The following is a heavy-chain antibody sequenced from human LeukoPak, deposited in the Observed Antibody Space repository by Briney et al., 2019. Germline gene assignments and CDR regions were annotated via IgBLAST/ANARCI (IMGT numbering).Heavy chain of an antibody. CDR1: GGSISSYY. CDR2: IYYSGST. D-gene: IGHD5-18*01. V-gene: IGHV4-59*01. J-gene: IGHJ4*02. CDR3: ARDAGYSYGPPLNY. Sequence: SETLSLTCTVSGGSISSYYWSWIRQPPGKGLEWIGYIYYSGSTNYNPSLKSRVTISVDTSKNQFSLKLSSVTAADTAVYYCARDAGYSYGPPLNYWGQGTLVTVSS.